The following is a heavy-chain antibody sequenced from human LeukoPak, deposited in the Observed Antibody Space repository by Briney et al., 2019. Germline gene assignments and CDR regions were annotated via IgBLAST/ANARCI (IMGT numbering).Heavy chain of an antibody. V-gene: IGHV3-30*02. D-gene: IGHD4-17*01. CDR2: IRYDGSNK. J-gene: IGHJ4*02. CDR1: GFTFSSYG. CDR3: AKGTGEVDY. Sequence: GGSLRLSCAASGFTFSSYGMHWVRQAPGKGLEWVAFIRYDGSNKYYADSVKGRFTISRDNSKNTLYLQMNRLRAEDTAVYYCAKGTGEVDYWGQGTLVTVSS.